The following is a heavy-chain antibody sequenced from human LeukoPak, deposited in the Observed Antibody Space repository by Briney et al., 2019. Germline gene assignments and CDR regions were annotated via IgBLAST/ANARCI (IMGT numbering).Heavy chain of an antibody. CDR1: GFTFSSYA. CDR3: AKDLTFGGEYYFDY. D-gene: IGHD3-16*01. Sequence: GGSLRLSCAASGFTFSSYAMSWVRQAPGKGLEWVSAISDSGGSTYYADSVKGRFTISRDNSKNTLYLQMNSLRAEDTAVYYCAKDLTFGGEYYFDYWGQGTLVTVSS. J-gene: IGHJ4*02. CDR2: ISDSGGST. V-gene: IGHV3-23*01.